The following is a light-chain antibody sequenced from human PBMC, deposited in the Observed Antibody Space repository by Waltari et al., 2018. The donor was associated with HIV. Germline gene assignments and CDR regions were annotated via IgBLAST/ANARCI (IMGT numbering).Light chain of an antibody. Sequence: DIHMTQSPPTLTASIGNRVNITCRASQTVGDWLAWYQQKPGEAPTLLIYRATTVENGVPSRFSGSASGTDFTRAIDSLHPDDFATYYCHQYSNYLGSFGQGTRVQLK. CDR3: HQYSNYLGS. CDR1: QTVGDW. J-gene: IGKJ1*01. V-gene: IGKV1-5*03. CDR2: RAT.